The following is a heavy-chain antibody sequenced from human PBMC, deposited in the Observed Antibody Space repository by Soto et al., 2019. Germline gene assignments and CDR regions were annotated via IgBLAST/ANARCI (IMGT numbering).Heavy chain of an antibody. J-gene: IGHJ6*03. CDR2: ISSSSSYI. CDR1: VFTFSSYS. Sequence: PWGSLTLSCAASVFTFSSYSMNWVCQAPGKGLEWVSSISSSSSYIYYADSVKGRFTISRDNAKNTLYLQMNSLRAEDTAVYYCAKPPYCSASYYTNLDYYYMEVLGKGSTVTVTS. D-gene: IGHD3-10*01. V-gene: IGHV3-21*04. CDR3: AKPPYCSASYYTNLDYYYMEV.